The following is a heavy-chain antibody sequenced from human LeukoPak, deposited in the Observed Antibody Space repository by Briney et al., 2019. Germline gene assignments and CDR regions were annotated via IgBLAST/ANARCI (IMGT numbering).Heavy chain of an antibody. CDR3: ARGENSAGTDY. CDR2: INHSGST. V-gene: IGHV4-34*01. J-gene: IGHJ4*02. Sequence: SETLSLTCAVYGGSFSVYYWSWIRQPPGKGLEWIGEINHSGSTNYNPSLKSRVTISVDTSKNQFSLKLSSVTAADTAVYYCARGENSAGTDYWGQGTLVTVSS. D-gene: IGHD2-15*01. CDR1: GGSFSVYY.